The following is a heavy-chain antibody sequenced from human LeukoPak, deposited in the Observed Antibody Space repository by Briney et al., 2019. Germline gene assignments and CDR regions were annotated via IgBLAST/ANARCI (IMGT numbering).Heavy chain of an antibody. V-gene: IGHV3-7*01. Sequence: GGSLRLSCAASGFTFSSYAMSWVRQAPGKGLEWVANIKQDGSEKYYVDSVKGRFTISRDNAKNSLYLQMNSLRAEDTAVYYCARDSPHDYWGQGNLVTVSS. CDR1: GFTFSSYA. CDR2: IKQDGSEK. J-gene: IGHJ4*02. CDR3: ARDSPHDY.